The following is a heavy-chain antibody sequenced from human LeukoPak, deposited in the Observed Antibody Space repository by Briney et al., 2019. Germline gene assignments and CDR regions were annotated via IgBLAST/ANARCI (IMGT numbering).Heavy chain of an antibody. CDR2: IYPSDSDT. D-gene: IGHD4-17*01. CDR1: GYSFTSYW. J-gene: IGHJ4*02. Sequence: GESLKISCKGSGYSFTSYWIAWVRQMPGKGLEWMGIIYPSDSDTRYSPSFQGQVTVSADKSITTAYLQWSSLKASDTAMYYCARRVDYGDSRFDYWGQGTLVTVSS. V-gene: IGHV5-51*01. CDR3: ARRVDYGDSRFDY.